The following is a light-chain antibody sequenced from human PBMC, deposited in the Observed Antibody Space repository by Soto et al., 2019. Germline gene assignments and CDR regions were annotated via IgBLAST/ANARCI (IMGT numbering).Light chain of an antibody. Sequence: DIVLTQSPGTLSLSPGERATLSCRASQSVSSSYFAWYQQKPGPAPRLLLYGASSRATGIPDRFSGSGSGTDFTLTISRLEPEDFAVYYCQQYGSSPRTFGQGTKVEIK. CDR3: QQYGSSPRT. V-gene: IGKV3-20*01. J-gene: IGKJ1*01. CDR2: GAS. CDR1: QSVSSSY.